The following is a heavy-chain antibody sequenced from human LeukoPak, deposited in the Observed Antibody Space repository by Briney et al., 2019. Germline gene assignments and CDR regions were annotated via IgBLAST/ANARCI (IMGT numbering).Heavy chain of an antibody. CDR3: ARGGDYDILTGPLPYYYYGMDA. CDR1: GYTFTGYY. D-gene: IGHD3-9*01. V-gene: IGHV1-2*04. J-gene: IGHJ6*02. Sequence: GASVKVSCKASGYTFTGYYMHWVRQAPGQGLEWMGWINPNSGGTNYAQKFQGWVTMTRDTSISTAYMELSRLRSDDTAVYYCARGGDYDILTGPLPYYYYGMDAWGQGTTVTVSS. CDR2: INPNSGGT.